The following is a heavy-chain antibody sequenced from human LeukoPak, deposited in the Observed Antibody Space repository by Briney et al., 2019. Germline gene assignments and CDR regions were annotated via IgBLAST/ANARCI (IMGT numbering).Heavy chain of an antibody. CDR2: INEHGSLK. V-gene: IGHV3-7*02. CDR3: ARVGKSGWDFDH. D-gene: IGHD6-19*01. CDR1: GLTFSAYW. J-gene: IGHJ4*02. Sequence: GGSLRLSCAASGLTFSAYWMTWVRQAPGKGLEWVANINEHGSLKYYVDSVKGRFTISRDNTKNSLFLQMNSLRAEDTAVYYCARVGKSGWDFDHWGQGTLVTVSS.